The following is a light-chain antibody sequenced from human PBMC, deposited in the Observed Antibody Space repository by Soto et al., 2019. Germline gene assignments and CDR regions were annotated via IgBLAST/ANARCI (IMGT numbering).Light chain of an antibody. CDR3: QQYGSSQGT. Sequence: EIVLTQSPGTLSLSPGERATLSCMASQSVSSSYLAWYQQKPGQAPRLLIYGASSRATGIPDRFSGSGSGTDFTLTISRLEPEDFAVYNCQQYGSSQGTFGQGTKLEIK. V-gene: IGKV3-20*01. CDR2: GAS. CDR1: QSVSSSY. J-gene: IGKJ2*01.